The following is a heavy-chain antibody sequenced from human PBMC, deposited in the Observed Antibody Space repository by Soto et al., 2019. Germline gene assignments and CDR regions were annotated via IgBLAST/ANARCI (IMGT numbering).Heavy chain of an antibody. V-gene: IGHV1-69*01. Sequence: QVQLVQSGAEVKKPGSSVKVSCKASGGTFSSYAISWVRQAPGQGLEWMGGIIPIFGTANYAQKFQGRVRIIADDSISAADMELSSLRCEKMVVYYCAKEFGYGHYEPWGQGTLVTGSS. CDR1: GGTFSSYA. D-gene: IGHD4-17*01. CDR3: AKEFGYGHYEP. CDR2: IIPIFGTA. J-gene: IGHJ5*01.